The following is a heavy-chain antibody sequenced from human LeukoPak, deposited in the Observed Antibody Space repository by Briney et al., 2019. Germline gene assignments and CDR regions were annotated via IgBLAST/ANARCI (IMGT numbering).Heavy chain of an antibody. V-gene: IGHV4-59*08. J-gene: IGHJ4*02. CDR3: ARLAAAGPIHLDY. CDR2: IYYSGST. CDR1: GGSISSYY. Sequence: SETLSLTCTVSGGSISSYYWSWIRQPPGKGLEWIGYIYYSGSTNYNPSLKSRVTISVDTSKNQFSLKLSSVTAADTAVYYCARLAAAGPIHLDYWGQGTLVTVSS. D-gene: IGHD6-13*01.